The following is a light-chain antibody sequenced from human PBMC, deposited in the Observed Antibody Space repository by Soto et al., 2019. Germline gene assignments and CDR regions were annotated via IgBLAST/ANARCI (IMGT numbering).Light chain of an antibody. J-gene: IGKJ1*01. V-gene: IGKV3-20*01. Sequence: VLTQSPDTVSLSPWERATLSCRASQSISSTQLVWYQQKPGQAPTLLIFGASSRATGIPDRFSGSGSGTDFTLTISSLQPDDFATYYCQHYNSYSEAFGQGTKVDIK. CDR1: QSISSTQ. CDR3: QHYNSYSEA. CDR2: GAS.